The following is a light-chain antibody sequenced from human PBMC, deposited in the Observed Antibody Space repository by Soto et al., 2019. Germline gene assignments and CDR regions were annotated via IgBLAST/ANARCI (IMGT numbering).Light chain of an antibody. V-gene: IGKV1-5*01. Sequence: SQMTQSPATLSASVGDRVTITCRASQTISSWLAWYQQKPVKAPKLLIYAASTLESGVSSRFSGRGSGTEFTLTINSLQPEDFATYYCQQYKSYLRTFGQGTKVAIK. CDR1: QTISSW. J-gene: IGKJ1*01. CDR3: QQYKSYLRT. CDR2: AAS.